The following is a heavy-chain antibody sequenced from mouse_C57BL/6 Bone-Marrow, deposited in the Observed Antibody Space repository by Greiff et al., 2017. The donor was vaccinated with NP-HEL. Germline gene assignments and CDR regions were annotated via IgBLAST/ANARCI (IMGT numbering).Heavy chain of an antibody. CDR3: AIPTVVGAFDY. Sequence: EVKLVESGAGLVKPGGSLKLSCEASGFTFSNYGMHWVRQAPEKGLEWVAYISSGNGTIYYADTLKGRFTISIDNAKNTLFLQMTSLRSEDTAMYYCAIPTVVGAFDYWGQGTTLTVSS. V-gene: IGHV5-17*01. CDR1: GFTFSNYG. CDR2: ISSGNGTI. D-gene: IGHD1-1*01. J-gene: IGHJ2*01.